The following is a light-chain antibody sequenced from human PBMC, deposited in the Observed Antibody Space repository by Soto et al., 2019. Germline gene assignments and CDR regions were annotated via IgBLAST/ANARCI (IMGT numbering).Light chain of an antibody. V-gene: IGKV1-5*03. CDR2: KAS. Sequence: DIQMTQSPSTLFASKGDRVTITCRASQSISSWLAWYQQKPGKAPKLLIYKASSLESGVPSRFSGSGSGTEFTLTISSLQPDDFATYYCQQYNSYSPYTFGQGTKLEIK. CDR1: QSISSW. CDR3: QQYNSYSPYT. J-gene: IGKJ2*01.